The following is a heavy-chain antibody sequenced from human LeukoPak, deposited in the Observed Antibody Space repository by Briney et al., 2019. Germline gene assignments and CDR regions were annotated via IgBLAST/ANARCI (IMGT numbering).Heavy chain of an antibody. CDR2: IYPGDSDT. J-gene: IGHJ4*02. Sequence: GESLKISCKGSGYIFTNYWIGWVRQMPGKGLEWMGIIYPGDSDTRYSPSFQGQVTISADKSISTAYLQWSSLKASDTAMYYCARQENYYYSSTYLGYWGQGTLVTVSS. CDR3: ARQENYYYSSTYLGY. CDR1: GYIFTNYW. V-gene: IGHV5-51*01. D-gene: IGHD3-22*01.